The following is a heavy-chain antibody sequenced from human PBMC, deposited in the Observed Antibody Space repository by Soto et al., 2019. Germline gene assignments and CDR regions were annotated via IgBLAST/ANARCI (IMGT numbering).Heavy chain of an antibody. J-gene: IGHJ5*02. V-gene: IGHV3-30-3*01. D-gene: IGHD6-19*01. Sequence: VQLVESGGGVIHPGKSLRLSCAASGSTFPNYPMHWVRQTPDNGLEWVAVISHDGVNKNSADSVKGRFTISRDNSRNTLYLQRDSLRVEDTAMYYWGRGGYSSSGERPAPWGQGTRVTVPS. CDR3: GRGGYSSSGERPAP. CDR1: GSTFPNYP. CDR2: ISHDGVNK.